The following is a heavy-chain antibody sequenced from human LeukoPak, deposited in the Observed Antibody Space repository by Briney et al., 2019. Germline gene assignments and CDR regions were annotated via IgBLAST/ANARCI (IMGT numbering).Heavy chain of an antibody. V-gene: IGHV3-30*03. CDR3: ARDRYSGYDYSPDFDY. Sequence: GRSLRLSCAASGFTFSSHGIHWVRQAPGKGLEWVAVISYAGSDKYYADSVKGRFTISRDNSKNTLYLQMNSLRTEDTAVYYCARDRYSGYDYSPDFDYWGQGTLVTVSS. D-gene: IGHD5-12*01. J-gene: IGHJ4*02. CDR2: ISYAGSDK. CDR1: GFTFSSHG.